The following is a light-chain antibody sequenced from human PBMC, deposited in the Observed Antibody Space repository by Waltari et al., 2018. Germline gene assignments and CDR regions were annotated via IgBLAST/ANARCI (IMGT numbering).Light chain of an antibody. Sequence: QSVLTQPPSVSAAPGQRITISCSGSSPNIGNNIVSWYQQLPGTAPKLLIYDNDKRPSGIPDRFSGSKSGTSATLGITGLRTGDEADYYCGTWDSSLTSVLFGGGTKLTVL. J-gene: IGLJ2*01. CDR2: DND. CDR1: SPNIGNNI. V-gene: IGLV1-51*01. CDR3: GTWDSSLTSVL.